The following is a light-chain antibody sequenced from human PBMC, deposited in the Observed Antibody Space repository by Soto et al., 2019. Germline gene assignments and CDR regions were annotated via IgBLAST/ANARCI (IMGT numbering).Light chain of an antibody. CDR1: QRISDD. CDR2: AAC. V-gene: IGKV1-27*01. Sequence: DIQMTQSPFSLSASVGDRATITCRARQRISDDLAWYQQQPGKVPKLLIYAACTLQSGVQSRFSGSGSGTDFNLTIRSMQSEDVATYYCQKYNGEPRTLGQATKV. J-gene: IGKJ1*01. CDR3: QKYNGEPRT.